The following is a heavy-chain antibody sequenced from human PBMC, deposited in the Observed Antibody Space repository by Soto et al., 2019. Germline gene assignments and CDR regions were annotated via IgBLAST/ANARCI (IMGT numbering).Heavy chain of an antibody. CDR3: AKDMFPNYYFDSRSYSKGAFDI. V-gene: IGHV3-9*01. Sequence: EVQLVESGGGLVQPGMSLRLSCAASGFTFDDYAMHWVRQAPGKGLEWVSGISWNSGSKGYADSVKGRFTISRDNAKNSLYLQMNSLRADDTALYYCAKDMFPNYYFDSRSYSKGAFDIWGQGTTVTVSS. CDR1: GFTFDDYA. D-gene: IGHD3-10*01. J-gene: IGHJ3*02. CDR2: ISWNSGSK.